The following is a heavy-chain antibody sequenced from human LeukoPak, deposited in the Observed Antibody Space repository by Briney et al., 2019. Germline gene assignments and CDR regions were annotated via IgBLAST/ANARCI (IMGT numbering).Heavy chain of an antibody. D-gene: IGHD3-10*01. CDR3: AKDYGAYYYVMDV. CDR1: GFSISRYW. J-gene: IGHJ6*02. Sequence: GGSLRLSCAVSGFSISRYWMAWVRQAPGKELQWVVNINQDGNEAVYLDSVRGRFTVSRDNAKNSVDLHMYGLRAEDTAVYYCAKDYGAYYYVMDVWGRGTTVTVSS. V-gene: IGHV3-7*01. CDR2: INQDGNEA.